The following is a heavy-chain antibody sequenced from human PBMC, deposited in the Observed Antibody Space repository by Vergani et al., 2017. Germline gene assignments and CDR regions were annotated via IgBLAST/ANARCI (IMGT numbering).Heavy chain of an antibody. V-gene: IGHV3-21*01. Sequence: EVQLVESGGGLVKPGGSLRLSCAASGFTFSSYSMNWVRQAPGKGLEWVSSISSSSSYIYYADSVKGRFTISRDNAKNSLYLQMNSLRAEDTAVYYCTTXNQQSALGHCSVTNCYGGVFDIWGQGTVVTVSS. J-gene: IGHJ3*02. D-gene: IGHD2-15*01. CDR3: TTXNQQSALGHCSVTNCYGGVFDI. CDR2: ISSSSSYI. CDR1: GFTFSSYS.